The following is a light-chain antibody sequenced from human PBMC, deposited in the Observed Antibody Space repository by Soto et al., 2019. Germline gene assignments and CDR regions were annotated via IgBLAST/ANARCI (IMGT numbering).Light chain of an antibody. V-gene: IGKV3-20*01. J-gene: IGKJ1*01. CDR2: GAS. CDR3: QQYVSYPPRK. Sequence: SVLTQSPGPLTLSPGERATLSXRASHSVSNSYLAWYQQKPXXAPRLLXXGASSRAPVIPDRFSGSGSGTDFTLTISRLEPEAFAVHYCQQYVSYPPRKFGQGTKWIS. CDR1: HSVSNSY.